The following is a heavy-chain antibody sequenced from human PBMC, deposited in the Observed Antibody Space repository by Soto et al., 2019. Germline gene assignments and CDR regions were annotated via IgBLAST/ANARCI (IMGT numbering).Heavy chain of an antibody. V-gene: IGHV3-33*01. CDR2: IWYDGSNE. CDR1: ELTFSSYG. Sequence: QAQLVESGGGVVQPGRSLRLSCIASELTFSSYGMHWVRQAPGKGLEWVAVIWYDGSNEDYADSVKARFTISRDNYMNTLYLHMNSLRAEDTAVYYCARERHPVGFDCWGQGTLVIVSS. J-gene: IGHJ4*02. CDR3: ARERHPVGFDC. D-gene: IGHD1-26*01.